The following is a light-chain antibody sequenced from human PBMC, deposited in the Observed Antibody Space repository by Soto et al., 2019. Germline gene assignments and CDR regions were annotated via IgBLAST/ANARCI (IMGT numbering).Light chain of an antibody. V-gene: IGLV2-14*03. CDR3: SSYVTDDTYV. CDR1: SNDVGAYHF. Sequence: QSALTQPASVSGSPGQSIAISCTGTSNDVGAYHFVSWFQQHPGKDPKLIIYDVDNRPSGVSDRFSASKSGNTASLTISGLQAEDEADYYCSSYVTDDTYVFGTGTKLTVL. J-gene: IGLJ1*01. CDR2: DVD.